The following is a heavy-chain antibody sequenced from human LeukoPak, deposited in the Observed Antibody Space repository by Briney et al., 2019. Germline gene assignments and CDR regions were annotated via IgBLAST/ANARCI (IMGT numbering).Heavy chain of an antibody. CDR3: ARDRVTIFGVAPNDY. CDR2: ISSSSSTI. D-gene: IGHD3-3*01. Sequence: GGSLRLSCAASGFTFSSYSMNWVRQAPGKGLEWVSYISSSSSTIYYADSVKGRFTISRDNANNSLYLQMNSLRAEDTAVYYCARDRVTIFGVAPNDYWGQGTLVTVSS. J-gene: IGHJ4*02. CDR1: GFTFSSYS. V-gene: IGHV3-48*01.